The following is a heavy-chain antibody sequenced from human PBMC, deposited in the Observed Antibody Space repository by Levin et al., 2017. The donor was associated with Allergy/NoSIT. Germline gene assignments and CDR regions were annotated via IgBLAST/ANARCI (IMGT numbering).Heavy chain of an antibody. CDR3: AREVLSIAARLPDY. Sequence: GESLKISCKASGYTFTSYGISWVRQAPGQGLEWMGWISAYNGNTNYAQKLQGRVTMTTDTSTSTAYMELRSLRSDDTAVYYCAREVLSIAARLPDYWGQGTLVTVSS. V-gene: IGHV1-18*01. J-gene: IGHJ4*02. CDR1: GYTFTSYG. D-gene: IGHD6-6*01. CDR2: ISAYNGNT.